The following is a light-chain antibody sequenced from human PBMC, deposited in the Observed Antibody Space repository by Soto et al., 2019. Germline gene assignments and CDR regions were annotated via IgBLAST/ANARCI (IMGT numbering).Light chain of an antibody. CDR3: SSYTRITSNYV. J-gene: IGLJ1*01. CDR1: SSDVGAYNY. Sequence: QSALTQPASVSGSPGQSITISCTGTSSDVGAYNYVSWYQQNPGKAPKLMIYEVSNRPSGVSNRFSGSKSGNTASLTISGLQVEDEADYYCSSYTRITSNYVFGTGTKVTVL. V-gene: IGLV2-14*01. CDR2: EVS.